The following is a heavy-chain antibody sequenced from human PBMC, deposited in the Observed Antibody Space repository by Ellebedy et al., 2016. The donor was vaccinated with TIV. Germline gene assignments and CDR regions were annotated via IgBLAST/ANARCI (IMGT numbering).Heavy chain of an antibody. CDR1: GGSISSYY. D-gene: IGHD6-13*01. J-gene: IGHJ6*02. CDR2: IYTSGST. Sequence: MPSETLSLTCTVSGGSISSYYWSWIRQPAGKGLEWIGRIYTSGSTNYNPSLKSRVTMSVDTSKNQFSLKLSSVTAADTAVYYCARGLYSSSWSAYYYYYGMDVWGQGTTVTVSS. V-gene: IGHV4-4*07. CDR3: ARGLYSSSWSAYYYYYGMDV.